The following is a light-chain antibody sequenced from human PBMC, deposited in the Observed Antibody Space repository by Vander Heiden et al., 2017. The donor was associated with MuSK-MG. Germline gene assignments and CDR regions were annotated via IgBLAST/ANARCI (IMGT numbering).Light chain of an antibody. V-gene: IGKV1-33*01. CDR3: QQDDNLQT. J-gene: IGKJ4*01. Sequence: DIQMTQSPSSLSASVGDRVTITCQASQDISNYLNWYQQKPGKAPKLLIYDASNLETGVPSRFSGSGSGTDFTFTSSSLQPEDIATYYWQQDDNLQTFGGGTKVEIK. CDR2: DAS. CDR1: QDISNY.